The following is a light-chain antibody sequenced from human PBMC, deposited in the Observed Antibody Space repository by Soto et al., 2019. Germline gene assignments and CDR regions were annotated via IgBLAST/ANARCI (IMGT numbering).Light chain of an antibody. CDR3: SSFTRSNTGI. V-gene: IGLV2-14*01. CDR2: DVS. Sequence: QSALPQPASVSGSPGQSITISCTGTSSDVGGYNYVSWYQQHPAKAPKLMIYDVSNRPSGVSNRFSGSKSGNTASLTISGLQAEDEADYYCSSFTRSNTGIFGGGTKLTVL. CDR1: SSDVGGYNY. J-gene: IGLJ2*01.